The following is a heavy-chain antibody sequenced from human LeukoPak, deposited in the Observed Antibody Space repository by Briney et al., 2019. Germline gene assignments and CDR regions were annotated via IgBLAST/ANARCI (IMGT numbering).Heavy chain of an antibody. CDR2: IYYSGST. D-gene: IGHD6-19*01. Sequence: PSETLSLTCTVSGGSISSSSYYWGWIRQPPGKGLEWIGCIYYSGSTYYNPSLMSRATISVDTSKNQFSLKLSSVTAADTAVYYCARDGGIAVAGTGFDYCGQGTLVTVSS. J-gene: IGHJ4*02. CDR3: ARDGGIAVAGTGFDY. V-gene: IGHV4-39*07. CDR1: GGSISSSSYY.